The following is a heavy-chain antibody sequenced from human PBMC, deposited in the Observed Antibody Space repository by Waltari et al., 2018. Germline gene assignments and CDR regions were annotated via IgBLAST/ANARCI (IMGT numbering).Heavy chain of an antibody. Sequence: QVQLVESGGGVVQPGRSLRLSCAASGFTFSSYGMHWVRQAPGRGLEWVAVISEDGSNKNYADSVKGRFNISRDNSKNTLYLQMNSLRAEDTAVYYCAKDRPYYYDSSGTYMDVWGKGTTVTVSS. D-gene: IGHD3-22*01. CDR3: AKDRPYYYDSSGTYMDV. CDR1: GFTFSSYG. CDR2: ISEDGSNK. V-gene: IGHV3-30*18. J-gene: IGHJ6*03.